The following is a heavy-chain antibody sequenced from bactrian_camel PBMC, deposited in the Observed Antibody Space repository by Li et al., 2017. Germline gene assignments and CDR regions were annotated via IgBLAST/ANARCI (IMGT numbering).Heavy chain of an antibody. CDR1: GFTFRTTP. Sequence: DVQLVESGGGLALLGRSVTLSCTAQGFTFRTTPMGWLRQPPGKAMEWVSDISASGATADYETSAKGRFTVSRDNGKNTVYLQMNSLKPEDTAVYYCVRSRVLSESNCHGDYWGQGTQVTVS. V-gene: IGHV3-1*01. CDR3: VRSRVLSESNCHGDY. J-gene: IGHJ4*01. CDR2: ISASGATA. D-gene: IGHD8*01.